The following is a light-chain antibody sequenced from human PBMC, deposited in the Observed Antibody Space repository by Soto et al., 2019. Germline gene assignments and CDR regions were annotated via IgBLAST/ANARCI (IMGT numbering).Light chain of an antibody. V-gene: IGLV2-14*01. Sequence: QSALTQPASVSGSPGQSITISCTGTSSDVGGYNYVSWYQQHPGKAPKLMIYDVSNRPSGVSNRFSGSKSGNTASLNISGLQAEDEADYYCSSYTSRSTFVVFGGGTQLTVL. CDR1: SSDVGGYNY. CDR2: DVS. J-gene: IGLJ2*01. CDR3: SSYTSRSTFVV.